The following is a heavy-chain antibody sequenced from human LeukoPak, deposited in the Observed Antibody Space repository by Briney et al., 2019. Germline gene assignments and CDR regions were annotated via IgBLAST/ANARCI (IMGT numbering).Heavy chain of an antibody. J-gene: IGHJ4*02. V-gene: IGHV4-34*01. CDR2: INHSGST. Sequence: PSETLSLTCAVYGGSFSGYYWNWIRQPPGKGLEWIGEINHSGSTNYNPSLKSRVTISVDTSKNQFSLELSSVTAADTAVYYCARSPAQDIVVVPAAIRAVAKTDYWGQGTLVTVSS. CDR1: GGSFSGYY. CDR3: ARSPAQDIVVVPAAIRAVAKTDY. D-gene: IGHD2-2*02.